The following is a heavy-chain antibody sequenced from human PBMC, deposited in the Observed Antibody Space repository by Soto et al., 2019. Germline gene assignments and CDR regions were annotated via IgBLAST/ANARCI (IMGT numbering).Heavy chain of an antibody. V-gene: IGHV3-23*01. CDR1: GISFSDNA. CDR2: ISGDGVSK. Sequence: VKLLESGGGLVKPGGSLRLSCAASGISFSDNAMSWVRQAPGKGLEWISAISGDGVSKLYADSVRGRFTISRDNAANTLYLPMSSLRTEDTALYYCAKKVPLYGVAVAFDSWGQGTLVTVSS. CDR3: AKKVPLYGVAVAFDS. J-gene: IGHJ4*02. D-gene: IGHD6-19*01.